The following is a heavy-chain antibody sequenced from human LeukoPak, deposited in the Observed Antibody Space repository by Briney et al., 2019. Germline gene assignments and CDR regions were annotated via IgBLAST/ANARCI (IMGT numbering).Heavy chain of an antibody. CDR2: IYYSGST. CDR3: ARVGSSGWYTGGDAFDI. CDR1: GGPINSSRYY. Sequence: SETPSPTRTVSGGPINSSRYYWGWVRQPPGKGAGGVWDIYYSGSTYYNPSLKSRVTISLDTSKNQFSLKLSSVTAADTAVYYCARVGSSGWYTGGDAFDIWGQGTMVTVSS. V-gene: IGHV4-39*07. D-gene: IGHD6-19*01. J-gene: IGHJ3*02.